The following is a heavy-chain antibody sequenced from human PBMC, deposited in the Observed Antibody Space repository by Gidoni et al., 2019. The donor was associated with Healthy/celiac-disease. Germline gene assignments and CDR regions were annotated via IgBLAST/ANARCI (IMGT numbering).Heavy chain of an antibody. Sequence: EVQLVESGGGLVKPGGSLRLSCSASGFTFSNAWMSWVRQAPGKGLEWVGRIKSKTDGGTTDYAAPVKGRFTISRDDSKNTLYLQMNSLKTEDTAVYYCTITLEARYYYYYYGMDVWGQGTTVTVSS. CDR2: IKSKTDGGTT. CDR3: TITLEARYYYYYYGMDV. CDR1: GFTFSNAW. V-gene: IGHV3-15*01. J-gene: IGHJ6*02.